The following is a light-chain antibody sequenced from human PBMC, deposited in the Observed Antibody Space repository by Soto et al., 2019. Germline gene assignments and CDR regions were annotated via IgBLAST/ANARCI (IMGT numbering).Light chain of an antibody. V-gene: IGKV1-5*01. Sequence: DIQMTQSPSTLSASVGDRVTITCRASQSISSWLAWYQQKPGKAPKVLIYDVSSFESGVPSRFSDSGSGTEFTLTISSLQPDDFATYYCQEYDSYSSTFGQGTKLEIK. CDR3: QEYDSYSST. J-gene: IGKJ2*01. CDR1: QSISSW. CDR2: DVS.